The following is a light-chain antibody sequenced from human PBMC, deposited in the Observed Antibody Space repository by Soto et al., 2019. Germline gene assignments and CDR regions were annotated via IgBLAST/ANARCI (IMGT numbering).Light chain of an antibody. CDR2: EVS. J-gene: IGLJ1*01. Sequence: QSALTQPPSASGSPGQSVTISCTGTSSDVGGYNYVSWYQQYPGKAPKLMIYEVSKRPSGVPDRFSGSKSGNTASLTVSGLQAEDEADYYCSSYAGSNILVFGPGTKVTVL. V-gene: IGLV2-8*01. CDR1: SSDVGGYNY. CDR3: SSYAGSNILV.